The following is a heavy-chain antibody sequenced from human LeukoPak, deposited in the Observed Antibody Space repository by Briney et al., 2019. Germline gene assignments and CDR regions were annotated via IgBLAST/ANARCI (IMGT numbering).Heavy chain of an antibody. CDR1: GFTFSSYG. CDR2: IWYDGSNK. Sequence: PGGSLRLSCAASGFTFSSYGMHWVRQAPGKGLEWVAVIWYDGSNKFYADSVKGRFIISRDNSKNTLYLQMNSLRAEDTALYYCARGGDYYDSSGYFWRPAEIDYWGQGTLVTVSS. V-gene: IGHV3-33*01. D-gene: IGHD3-22*01. CDR3: ARGGDYYDSSGYFWRPAEIDY. J-gene: IGHJ4*02.